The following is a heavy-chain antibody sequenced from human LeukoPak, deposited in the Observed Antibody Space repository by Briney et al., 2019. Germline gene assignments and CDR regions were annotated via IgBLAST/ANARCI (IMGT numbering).Heavy chain of an antibody. D-gene: IGHD4-17*01. CDR2: IIPIFGTA. Sequence: GASVKVSCKASGGTFSSYAISWVRQAPGQGLEWMGRIIPIFGTANYAQKSQGRVTITTDESTSTAYMELSSLRSEDTAVYYCARDRGTTVTTGEGGWFDPWGQGTLVTVSS. CDR3: ARDRGTTVTTGEGGWFDP. J-gene: IGHJ5*02. V-gene: IGHV1-69*05. CDR1: GGTFSSYA.